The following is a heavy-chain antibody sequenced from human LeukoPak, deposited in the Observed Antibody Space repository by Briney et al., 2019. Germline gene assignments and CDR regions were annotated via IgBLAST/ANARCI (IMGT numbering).Heavy chain of an antibody. D-gene: IGHD1-14*01. V-gene: IGHV4-38-2*02. CDR1: GDSFTNDFF. Sequence: SETLSLTCTVSGDSFTNDFFWGWVRPPPGKELEWIGSFCLGRDTYYRPSLKSRVTISVDTSKNQFSLNLNSVTAADTAVYYCARWASISREPGGFFDHWGQGTLVTVSS. J-gene: IGHJ4*02. CDR2: FCLGRDT. CDR3: ARWASISREPGGFFDH.